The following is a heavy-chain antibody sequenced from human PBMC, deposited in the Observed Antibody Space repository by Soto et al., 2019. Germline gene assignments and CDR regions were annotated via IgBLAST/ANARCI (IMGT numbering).Heavy chain of an antibody. CDR1: GFTFNTYA. Sequence: PGGSLSLSCAASGFTFNTYAMNWVRQVPGKGLEWVASISVGGGSTYYADSVKGRFTISRDTSKNTLYLQMNSLSAEDTAVYYCAKGFIVVVTAIRPDDNFDVWGQGTMVTVSS. CDR3: AKGFIVVVTAIRPDDNFDV. J-gene: IGHJ3*01. CDR2: ISVGGGST. V-gene: IGHV3-23*01. D-gene: IGHD2-21*02.